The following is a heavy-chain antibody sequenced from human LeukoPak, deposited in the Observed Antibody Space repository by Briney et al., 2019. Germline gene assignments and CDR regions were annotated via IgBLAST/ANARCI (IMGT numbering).Heavy chain of an antibody. D-gene: IGHD2-15*01. Sequence: GASVKVSCKASGYTFTGYYMHWVRQAPGQGLEWMGWINPNSGGTNYAQKFQGRVTMTRDTSISTAYMELSRLRSDDTAVYYCARTGYCSGGSCYRTGAFDIWGQGTMVTVSS. CDR1: GYTFTGYY. CDR2: INPNSGGT. V-gene: IGHV1-2*02. J-gene: IGHJ3*02. CDR3: ARTGYCSGGSCYRTGAFDI.